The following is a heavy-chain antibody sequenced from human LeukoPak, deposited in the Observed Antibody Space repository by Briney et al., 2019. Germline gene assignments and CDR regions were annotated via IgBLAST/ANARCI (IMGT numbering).Heavy chain of an antibody. V-gene: IGHV3-21*01. CDR2: ISSSSSYI. CDR3: ARAPAWYSSGSD. CDR1: GLTFSSYS. J-gene: IGHJ4*02. D-gene: IGHD6-19*01. Sequence: GGSLRLSCAASGLTFSSYSMNWVRQAPGKGLEWVSSISSSSSYIYYADSVKGRFTISRDNAKNSLYLQMNSLRAEDTAVYYCARAPAWYSSGSDWGQGTLVTVPS.